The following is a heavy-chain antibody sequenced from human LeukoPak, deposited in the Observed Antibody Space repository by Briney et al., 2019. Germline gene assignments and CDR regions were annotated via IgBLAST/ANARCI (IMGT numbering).Heavy chain of an antibody. V-gene: IGHV1-18*01. CDR3: ARVAAGQRRFNAFDI. D-gene: IGHD6-13*01. CDR1: GYTFTSYG. J-gene: IGHJ3*02. CDR2: ISAYNGNT. Sequence: ASVKVSCKASGYTFTSYGISWVRQAPGQGLEWMGWISAYNGNTNYAQKLQGRVTMTTDTSTSTAYMELSSLRSEDTAVYYCARVAAGQRRFNAFDIWGQGTMVTVSS.